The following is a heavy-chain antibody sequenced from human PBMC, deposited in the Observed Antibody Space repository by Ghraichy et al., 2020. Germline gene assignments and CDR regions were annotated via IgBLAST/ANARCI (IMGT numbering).Heavy chain of an antibody. CDR1: GGFISSFY. Sequence: SETLSLTCTVSGGFISSFYWSWIRQLPGKGLEWIVSIYASGAISDSEITHYNPSLKSLVTVSVDTSQSQFSLKLSSVTAGDTAVYYCAREAIGVTKTGGRKYYHYDCMDVWHVGPTVTVS. CDR3: AREAIGVTKTGGRKYYHYDCMDV. D-gene: IGHD4-11*01. CDR2: IYASGAISDSEIT. V-gene: IGHV4-59*01. J-gene: IGHJ6*02.